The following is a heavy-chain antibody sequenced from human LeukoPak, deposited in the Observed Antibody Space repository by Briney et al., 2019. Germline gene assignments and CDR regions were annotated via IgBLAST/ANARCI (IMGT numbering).Heavy chain of an antibody. V-gene: IGHV3-23*01. CDR3: AKVIIGTVRYTDV. CDR1: GFTFSSYA. CDR2: VSAGGAST. Sequence: GGSLRLSCAASGFTFSSYAMTWVRQAPGKGLEWVSSVSAGGASTYYADSVKGRFTISRDNSKNPLFLQMNSLRAEDTAVYYCAKVIIGTVRYTDVWGTGTTVTVSS. J-gene: IGHJ6*03. D-gene: IGHD1-7*01.